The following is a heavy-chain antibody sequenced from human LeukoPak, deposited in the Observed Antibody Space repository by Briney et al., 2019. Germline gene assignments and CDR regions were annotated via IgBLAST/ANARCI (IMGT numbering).Heavy chain of an antibody. CDR3: AREDSGCSGGSCYSGWFDP. J-gene: IGHJ5*02. D-gene: IGHD2-15*01. V-gene: IGHV4-39*07. CDR2: IYYSGST. Sequence: SETLSLTCTVSGGSISSSSYYWGWIRQPPGKGLEWIGSIYYSGSTYYNPSLKSRVTISVDTSKSQFSLKLSSVTAADTAVYYCAREDSGCSGGSCYSGWFDPWGQGTLVTVSS. CDR1: GGSISSSSYY.